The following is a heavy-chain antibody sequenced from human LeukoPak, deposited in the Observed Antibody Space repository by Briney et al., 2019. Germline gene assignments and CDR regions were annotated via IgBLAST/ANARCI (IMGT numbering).Heavy chain of an antibody. Sequence: GGSLRLSCAASGFTFSSYSMNWVRQAPGKGLEWVSSISSSSSSIYYADSVKGRFTISRDNAKNSLYLQMNSLRAQDTAVYYCARACGDIVETATMGSYWGQGTLVTVSS. V-gene: IGHV3-21*01. CDR2: ISSSSSSI. D-gene: IGHD5-18*01. CDR3: ARACGDIVETATMGSY. J-gene: IGHJ4*02. CDR1: GFTFSSYS.